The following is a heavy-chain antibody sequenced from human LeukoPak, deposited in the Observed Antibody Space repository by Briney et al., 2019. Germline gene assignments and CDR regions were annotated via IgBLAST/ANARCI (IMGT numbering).Heavy chain of an antibody. V-gene: IGHV4-34*01. CDR3: ASIDYDSSGYYYVGYFDY. J-gene: IGHJ4*02. Sequence: SETLSLTCAVYGGSFSGYYWSWIRQPPGKGLEWIGEINHSGSTNNNPSLKSRVTISVDTSKNQFSLKLSSVTAADTAIYYCASIDYDSSGYYYVGYFDYWGQGTLVTVSS. CDR1: GGSFSGYY. CDR2: INHSGST. D-gene: IGHD3-22*01.